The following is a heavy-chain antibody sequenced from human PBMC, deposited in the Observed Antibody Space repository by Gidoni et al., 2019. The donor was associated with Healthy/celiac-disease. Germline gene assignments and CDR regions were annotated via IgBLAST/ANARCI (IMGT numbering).Heavy chain of an antibody. CDR1: GYSFTSYW. V-gene: IGHV5-10-1*03. J-gene: IGHJ6*02. D-gene: IGHD3-3*01. Sequence: EVQLVQSGAEVKKPGESRRISCKGSGYSFTSYWNSWVRQMPGKGLEGMGRLDPGDSYTNYRPSFQGHVTISADKSISTAYLQGSSLKASVTAMYYCARGDYDFWSGYYSYYGMDVWGQGTTVTVSS. CDR3: ARGDYDFWSGYYSYYGMDV. CDR2: LDPGDSYT.